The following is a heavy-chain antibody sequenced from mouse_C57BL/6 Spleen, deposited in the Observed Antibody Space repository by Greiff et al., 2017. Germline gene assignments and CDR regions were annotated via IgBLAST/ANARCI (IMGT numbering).Heavy chain of an antibody. V-gene: IGHV5-6*01. D-gene: IGHD2-4*01. CDR2: ISSGGSYT. CDR1: GFTFSSYG. J-gene: IGHJ2*01. Sequence: EVHLVESGGDLVKPGGSLKLSCAASGFTFSSYGMSWVRQTPDKRLEWVATISSGGSYTYYPDSVKGRFTISRDNAKNTLYLQMSSLKSEDTAMYYCARHEDYGGFDYWGQGTTLTVSS. CDR3: ARHEDYGGFDY.